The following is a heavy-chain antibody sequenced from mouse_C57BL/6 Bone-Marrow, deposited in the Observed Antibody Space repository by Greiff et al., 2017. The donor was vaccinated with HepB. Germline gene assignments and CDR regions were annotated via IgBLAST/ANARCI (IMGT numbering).Heavy chain of an antibody. D-gene: IGHD4-1*01. Sequence: EVQGVESGGGLAKPGGSLKLSCAASGFTFSDYGMHWVRQAPEKGLEWVAYISSGSSTIYYADTVKGRFTFSRDNAKNTLFLQMTSLRSEDTAMYYCASPGDLMALGYWGQGTSVTVSS. CDR1: GFTFSDYG. V-gene: IGHV5-17*01. CDR2: ISSGSSTI. CDR3: ASPGDLMALGY. J-gene: IGHJ4*01.